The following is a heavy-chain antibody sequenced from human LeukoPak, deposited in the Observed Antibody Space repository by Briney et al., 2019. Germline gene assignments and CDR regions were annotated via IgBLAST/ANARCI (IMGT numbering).Heavy chain of an antibody. CDR1: GGSISSYY. V-gene: IGHV4-59*12. Sequence: SETLSLTCTVSGGSISSYYWSWIRQPPGKGLEWIGYIYYSGSTNYNPSLKSRVTMSLDTSKNQVSLTLRSVTAADTALYYCTRDSGTTGEVKFDPWGQGTLVTVSS. CDR2: IYYSGST. CDR3: TRDSGTTGEVKFDP. J-gene: IGHJ5*02. D-gene: IGHD4-17*01.